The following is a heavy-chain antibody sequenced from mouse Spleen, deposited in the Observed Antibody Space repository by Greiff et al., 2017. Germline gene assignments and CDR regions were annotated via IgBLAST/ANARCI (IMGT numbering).Heavy chain of an antibody. Sequence: EVQVVESGGGLVKPGGSLKLSCAASGFAFSSYDMSWVRQTPEKRLEWVAYISSGGGSTYYPDTVKGRFTISRDNAKNTLYLQMSSLKSEDTAMYYCARKDDDRYYFDYWGQGTTLTVSS. CDR1: GFAFSSYD. V-gene: IGHV5-12-1*01. D-gene: IGHD2-3*01. CDR3: ARKDDDRYYFDY. J-gene: IGHJ2*01. CDR2: ISSGGGST.